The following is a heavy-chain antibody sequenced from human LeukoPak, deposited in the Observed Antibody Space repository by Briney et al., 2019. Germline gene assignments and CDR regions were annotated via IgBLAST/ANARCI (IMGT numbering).Heavy chain of an antibody. CDR1: GYTFTSYG. D-gene: IGHD6-13*01. Sequence: ASVKVSCKASGYTFTSYGISWVRQAPGQGLEWMGWINTNTGNPTYAQGFTGRFVFSLDTSVSTAYLQISSLKAEDTAVYYCARESVVRGYSSSWYAFDIWGQGTMVTVSS. CDR2: INTNTGNP. J-gene: IGHJ3*02. V-gene: IGHV7-4-1*02. CDR3: ARESVVRGYSSSWYAFDI.